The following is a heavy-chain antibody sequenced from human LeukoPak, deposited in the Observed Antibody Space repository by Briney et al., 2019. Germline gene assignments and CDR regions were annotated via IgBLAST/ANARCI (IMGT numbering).Heavy chain of an antibody. CDR3: ARWEIRYGDYDRFDI. D-gene: IGHD4-17*01. J-gene: IGHJ3*02. Sequence: SETLSLTCAVSVGSISSGGYSWNWIRQPPGKGLEWIGYIHYSGSTYYHPSLKSRVTISVDTSKNQFSLKLSSVTAADTAVYYCARWEIRYGDYDRFDIWGQGTMVTVSS. V-gene: IGHV4-30-4*07. CDR2: IHYSGST. CDR1: VGSISSGGYS.